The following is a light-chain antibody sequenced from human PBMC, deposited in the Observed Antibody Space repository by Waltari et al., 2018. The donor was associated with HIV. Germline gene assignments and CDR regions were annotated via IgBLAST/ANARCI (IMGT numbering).Light chain of an antibody. J-gene: IGLJ1*01. Sequence: QSALTQPAPVSGPPGKSITISCTGTSLDVAGYNSYYLYQQHPGKAPKLMIYDVSNRPSGVSNRFSGSKSGNTASLTISGLQAEDEADYYCSSYTSSSTLYVFGTGTKVTVL. CDR2: DVS. V-gene: IGLV2-14*03. CDR3: SSYTSSSTLYV. CDR1: SLDVAGYNS.